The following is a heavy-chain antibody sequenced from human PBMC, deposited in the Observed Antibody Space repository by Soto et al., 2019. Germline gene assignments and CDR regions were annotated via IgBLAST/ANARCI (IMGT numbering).Heavy chain of an antibody. V-gene: IGHV3-21*06. Sequence: EVHLVESGGGLVKPGGSLRLSCAVSGFTFSSCTMNWVRQAPGKGLEWVSSISPSSGHIYYADSVKGRFTISRDNAKNSLFPQMNRLRGEDTAVYYCSGCSGGACHKNYGMDVWGQGTTVTVSS. J-gene: IGHJ6*02. CDR3: SGCSGGACHKNYGMDV. CDR2: ISPSSGHI. D-gene: IGHD2-15*01. CDR1: GFTFSSCT.